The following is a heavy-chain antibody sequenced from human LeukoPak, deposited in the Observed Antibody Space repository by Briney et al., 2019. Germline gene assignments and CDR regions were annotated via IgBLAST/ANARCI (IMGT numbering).Heavy chain of an antibody. D-gene: IGHD3-10*01. Sequence: GGSLRLSCAASEFTFSSYAMSWVRQAPGKGLEWVSAISGSGGSTYYADSVKSRFTISRDNSKNTLYLQMNSLRAEDTAVYYCAKDFLSWFGELPGVDYWGQGTLVTVSS. V-gene: IGHV3-23*01. CDR1: EFTFSSYA. CDR2: ISGSGGST. J-gene: IGHJ4*02. CDR3: AKDFLSWFGELPGVDY.